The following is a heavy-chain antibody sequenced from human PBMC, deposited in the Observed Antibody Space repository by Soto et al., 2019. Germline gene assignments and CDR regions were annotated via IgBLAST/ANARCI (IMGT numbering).Heavy chain of an antibody. CDR2: IYYSGGT. Sequence: PSETLSLTCTVSGGSISSYYWSWIRQPPGKGLEWIGYIYYSGGTNYNPSLKSRVTISVDTSKNQFSLKLSSVTAADTAVYYCARVWGGAFDFWGQGTMVTVSS. D-gene: IGHD3-10*01. CDR1: GGSISSYY. V-gene: IGHV4-59*01. J-gene: IGHJ3*01. CDR3: ARVWGGAFDF.